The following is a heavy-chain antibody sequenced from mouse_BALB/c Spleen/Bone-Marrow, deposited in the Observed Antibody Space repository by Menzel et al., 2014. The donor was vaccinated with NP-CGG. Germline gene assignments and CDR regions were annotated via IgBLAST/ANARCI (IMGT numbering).Heavy chain of an antibody. CDR1: GYAFSSYW. D-gene: IGHD2-3*01. CDR2: IYPGDGDT. V-gene: IGHV1-80*01. Sequence: QVQLKQSGAELVRPGSSVKISCKASGYAFSSYWMNWVKQRPGQGLEWIGQIYPGDGDTNYNGKFKGKATLTADKSSSTAYMLLSSLTSEDSAVYFCARLDGYYPYYAMDYWGQGTSVTVSS. J-gene: IGHJ4*01. CDR3: ARLDGYYPYYAMDY.